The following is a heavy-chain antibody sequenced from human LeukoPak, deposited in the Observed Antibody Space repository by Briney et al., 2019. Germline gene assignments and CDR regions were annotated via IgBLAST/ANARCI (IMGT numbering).Heavy chain of an antibody. D-gene: IGHD5-24*01. CDR2: IYYSGST. CDR1: GGSISSTSYF. J-gene: IGHJ3*02. Sequence: PSETLSLTCTVSGGSISSTSYFWGWIRQPPGKGLEWIGSIYYSGSTYYNPSLKSRVTISVDTSKKQFSLKLSSVTAADTAVYYCARGEMATIEDAFDIWGQGTMVTVSS. V-gene: IGHV4-39*07. CDR3: ARGEMATIEDAFDI.